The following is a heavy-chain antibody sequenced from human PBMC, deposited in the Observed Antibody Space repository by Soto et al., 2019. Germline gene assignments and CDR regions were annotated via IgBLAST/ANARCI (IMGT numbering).Heavy chain of an antibody. CDR2: IYYSGRT. J-gene: IGHJ4*02. CDR3: VVGLEDVVGGQLDY. D-gene: IGHD2-15*01. V-gene: IGHV4-31*03. CDR1: GGSIRSGGHY. Sequence: QMQLQESGPGLVKPSQTLSLTCTVSGGSIRSGGHYWTWIRQLSGQGLEWIGYIYYSGRTYYSPSLQSRLTISMDTSQNQFSLRLTSVTAADTAVYYCVVGLEDVVGGQLDYWGQGALVTVAS.